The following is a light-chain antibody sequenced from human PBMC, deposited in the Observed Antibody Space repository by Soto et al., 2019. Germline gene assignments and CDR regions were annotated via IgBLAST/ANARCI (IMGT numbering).Light chain of an antibody. Sequence: DIQMTNSPSSLSASEGDRITITSGASQTVRSCLPWYRQKPGRAPTLLIYNVSTLERGVPSRFSGSGSGTEFTLTISSLQADDFATYYCQHYNIFPWTFGQGTKVEI. CDR1: QTVRSC. J-gene: IGKJ1*01. CDR2: NVS. V-gene: IGKV1-5*01. CDR3: QHYNIFPWT.